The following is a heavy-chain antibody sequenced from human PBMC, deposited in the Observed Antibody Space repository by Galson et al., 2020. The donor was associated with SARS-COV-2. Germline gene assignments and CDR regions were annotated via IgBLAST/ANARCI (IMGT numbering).Heavy chain of an antibody. CDR1: GYSFTNFW. Sequence: HGESLKISCKGSGYSFTNFWISWVRQMPGKGLEWMGRIDPSDSYTNYSPSFQGHVTLSVDKSISTAYLQWSSLKASDTAMYYCARHLFGFGDYYYYYMDVWGKGTTVTVSS. CDR3: ARHLFGFGDYYYYYMDV. V-gene: IGHV5-10-1*01. CDR2: IDPSDSYT. D-gene: IGHD3-16*01. J-gene: IGHJ6*03.